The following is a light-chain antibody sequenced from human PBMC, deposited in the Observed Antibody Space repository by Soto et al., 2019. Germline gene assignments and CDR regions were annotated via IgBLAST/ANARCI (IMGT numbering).Light chain of an antibody. CDR2: SAS. CDR1: QSVRSSY. CDR3: QQYGRSPLT. Sequence: EIVLTQSPGTLSLSPGERATLSCRASQSVRSSYLAWYQQKPGQAPRLLIYSASTRATGIPDRFSGSGSGTDFTLTTIRLDPEDFAVFYCQQYGRSPLTFGGGTKVEIK. V-gene: IGKV3-20*01. J-gene: IGKJ4*01.